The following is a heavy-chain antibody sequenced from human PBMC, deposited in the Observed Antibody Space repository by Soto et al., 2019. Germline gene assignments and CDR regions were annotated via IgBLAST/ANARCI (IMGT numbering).Heavy chain of an antibody. Sequence: GESLKISCAASGFTFSSYWMSWVRQAPGKGLEWVANIKQDGSEKYYVDSVKGRFTISRDNAKNSLYLQMNSLRAEDTAVYYCARESITGTYRYFDYWGQGTLVTVSS. J-gene: IGHJ4*02. V-gene: IGHV3-7*01. CDR2: IKQDGSEK. D-gene: IGHD1-7*01. CDR3: ARESITGTYRYFDY. CDR1: GFTFSSYW.